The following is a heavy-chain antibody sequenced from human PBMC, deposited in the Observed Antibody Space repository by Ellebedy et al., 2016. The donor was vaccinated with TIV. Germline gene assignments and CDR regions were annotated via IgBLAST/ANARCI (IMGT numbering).Heavy chain of an antibody. CDR3: AAVGDSGYDYVR. Sequence: SVKVSCXASGGTFSSYAISWVRQAPGQGLEWMGGIIPIFGTANYAQKFQGRVTITADESTSTAYMELSSLRSEDTAVYYCAAVGDSGYDYVRWGQGTLVTVSS. CDR1: GGTFSSYA. V-gene: IGHV1-69*13. CDR2: IIPIFGTA. J-gene: IGHJ4*02. D-gene: IGHD5-12*01.